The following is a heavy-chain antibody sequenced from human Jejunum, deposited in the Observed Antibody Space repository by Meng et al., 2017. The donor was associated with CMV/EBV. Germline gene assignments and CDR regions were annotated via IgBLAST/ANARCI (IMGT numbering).Heavy chain of an antibody. J-gene: IGHJ5*02. D-gene: IGHD3-3*01. CDR2: IYYSGST. V-gene: IGHV4-61*08. CDR1: GASLTSSGGYY. CDR3: VKTYELRKWVDP. Sequence: SGASLTSSGGYYWSWIRQPPGKGLEWIGYIYYSGSTDYNPSLKSRVTISVDTSRNQFSLTLSSVTAADTAIYYCVKTYELRKWVDPWGQGTLVTVSS.